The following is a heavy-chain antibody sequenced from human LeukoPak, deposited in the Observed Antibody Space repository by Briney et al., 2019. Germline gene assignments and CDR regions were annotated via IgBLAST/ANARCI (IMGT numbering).Heavy chain of an antibody. D-gene: IGHD3-10*01. CDR2: IYYSGST. V-gene: IGHV4-39*01. CDR1: GGSISSSNSY. J-gene: IGHJ4*02. Sequence: SETLSLTCTVSGGSISSSNSYWGWIRQPPGKGLEWIGNIYYSGSTYYNPSLKSRVTISVNTSKNQFSLKLSSVTAADTAVYYCARLYYYGSGRPLDYWGQGTLVTVSS. CDR3: ARLYYYGSGRPLDY.